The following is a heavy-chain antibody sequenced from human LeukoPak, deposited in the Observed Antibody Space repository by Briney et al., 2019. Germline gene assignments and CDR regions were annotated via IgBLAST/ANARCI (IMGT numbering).Heavy chain of an antibody. CDR2: VYNSGDT. CDR1: GGSTSSDY. V-gene: IGHV4-59*08. D-gene: IGHD6-13*01. J-gene: IGHJ3*01. CDR3: ARHDGSSWYYAFDV. Sequence: SETLSLTCTVSGGSTSSDYWSWIRQSPGKGLEWVGYVYNSGDTGKNPSLKSRVTISLDTSKNQFSLKLSSVTAADTAVYYCARHDGSSWYYAFDVWGQGTMVTVSS.